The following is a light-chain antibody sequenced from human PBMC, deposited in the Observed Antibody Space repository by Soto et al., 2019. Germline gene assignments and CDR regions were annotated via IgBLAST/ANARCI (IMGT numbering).Light chain of an antibody. CDR2: AAS. V-gene: IGKV1-39*01. Sequence: IQMTQSPASLSASVGDRVTISCRASQSISTYLNWYQQKPGKAPKLLISAASSLESGVPSRFRGSGSGTDFTLTISSLQPEDFATYSCQQSYSKPLTFGGGTKVDIK. J-gene: IGKJ4*01. CDR1: QSISTY. CDR3: QQSYSKPLT.